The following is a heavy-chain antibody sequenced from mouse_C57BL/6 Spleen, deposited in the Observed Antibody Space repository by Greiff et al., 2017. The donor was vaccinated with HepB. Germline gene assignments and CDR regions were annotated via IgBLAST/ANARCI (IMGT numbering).Heavy chain of an antibody. CDR3: ATPAYYSNYLDY. CDR2: IDPANGNT. J-gene: IGHJ2*01. Sequence: VHVKQSVAELVRPGASVKLSCTASGFNIKNTYMHWVKQRPEQGLEWIGRIDPANGNTKYAPKFQGKATITADTSSNTAYLQLSSLTSEDTAIYYCATPAYYSNYLDYWGQGTTLTVSS. V-gene: IGHV14-3*01. D-gene: IGHD2-5*01. CDR1: GFNIKNTY.